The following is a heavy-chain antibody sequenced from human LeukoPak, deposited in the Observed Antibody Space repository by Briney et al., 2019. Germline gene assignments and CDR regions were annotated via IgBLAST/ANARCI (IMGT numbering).Heavy chain of an antibody. V-gene: IGHV3-33*01. J-gene: IGHJ4*02. D-gene: IGHD6-13*01. Sequence: PGGSLRLSCAASGFTFTSYGMDWVRQAPGKGLEWVATIRYDGSYQWYAESVKGRFTISRDNSKNTLYLQMNSLRAEDTAVYYCARSHSSMGGHFDYWGQGTLVTVSS. CDR2: IRYDGSYQ. CDR1: GFTFTSYG. CDR3: ARSHSSMGGHFDY.